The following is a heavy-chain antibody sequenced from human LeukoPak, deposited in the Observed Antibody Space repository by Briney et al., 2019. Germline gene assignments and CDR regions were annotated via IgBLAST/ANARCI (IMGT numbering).Heavy chain of an antibody. J-gene: IGHJ4*02. Sequence: GGSLRLSCAASGFTFSYYWMHWVRRVPGKGLVWVSHINSDVSSTNYADSVKGRFTISRDNAKNTLYLQMNSLSAEDTAVYYCASGSYYYDPPDYWGQGTLVTISS. CDR1: GFTFSYYW. D-gene: IGHD3-22*01. CDR3: ASGSYYYDPPDY. V-gene: IGHV3-74*01. CDR2: INSDVSST.